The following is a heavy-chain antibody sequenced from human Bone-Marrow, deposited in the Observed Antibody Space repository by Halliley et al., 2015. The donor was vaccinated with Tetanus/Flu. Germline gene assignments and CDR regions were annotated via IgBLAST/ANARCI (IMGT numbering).Heavy chain of an antibody. Sequence: EWVGEIFHNGSVNFSPSLKSRVTMSVDKTNNHFSLPLSSVTAADTAIYYCARATFWTGYRYYGMDVWGQGTTVTVSS. D-gene: IGHD3-3*01. V-gene: IGHV4-4*02. CDR2: IFHNGSV. J-gene: IGHJ6*02. CDR3: ARATFWTGYRYYGMDV.